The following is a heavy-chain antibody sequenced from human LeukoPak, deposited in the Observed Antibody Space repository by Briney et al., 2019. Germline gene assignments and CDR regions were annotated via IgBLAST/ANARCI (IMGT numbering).Heavy chain of an antibody. V-gene: IGHV3-21*01. D-gene: IGHD3-3*01. CDR2: ISSSSSYI. J-gene: IGHJ3*02. CDR3: ARDHLRWDQNDAFDI. Sequence: PGGSLRLSCAASGFTFSSYSMNWVRQAPGKGLEWVSSISSSSSYIYYADSVKGRFTISRDNAKNSLYLQMNSLRAEDTAVYYCARDHLRWDQNDAFDIWGQGTMVTVSS. CDR1: GFTFSSYS.